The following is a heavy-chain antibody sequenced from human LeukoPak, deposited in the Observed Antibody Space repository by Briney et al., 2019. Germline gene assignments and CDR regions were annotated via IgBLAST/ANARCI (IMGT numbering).Heavy chain of an antibody. CDR1: GGSISSSNW. V-gene: IGHV4-4*02. CDR3: ARDTKDTTSDEAFDI. Sequence: SETLSLTCAVSGGSISSSNWWNWVRQPPGKGLEWIGEIYHARSTNYNPSLKSRVTISVDKSKNQFSLKLNSVTAADTAVYYCARDTKDTTSDEAFDIWDQGTMVTVSS. CDR2: IYHARST. D-gene: IGHD1-26*01. J-gene: IGHJ3*02.